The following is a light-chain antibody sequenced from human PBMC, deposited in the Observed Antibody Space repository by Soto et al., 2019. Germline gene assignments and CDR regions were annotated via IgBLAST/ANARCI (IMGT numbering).Light chain of an antibody. Sequence: EIVLTQSPATLSLSPGERATLSCRASQSVSSYLAWYQQKPVQAPRLLIYDASNRATGIPARFSGSGSGTDFTLTISTLEPEDFAVYSCQQRSNWPPLFTVGPGTKVDIK. J-gene: IGKJ3*01. V-gene: IGKV3-11*01. CDR2: DAS. CDR1: QSVSSY. CDR3: QQRSNWPPLFT.